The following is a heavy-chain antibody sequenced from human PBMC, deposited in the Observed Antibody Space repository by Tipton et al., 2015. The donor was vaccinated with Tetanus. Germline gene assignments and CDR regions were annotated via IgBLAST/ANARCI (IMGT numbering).Heavy chain of an antibody. CDR2: TAYTGGA. Sequence: TLSLTCSVSGASIKTDSFFWGWVRQPPGKGLEWIGSTAYTGGAFYSPSFRGRASMSVDTSTNVFSLKLSSVTAADTAVYYCARPPLGYCGGGNCFAWFDCWGQGALVTVSS. V-gene: IGHV4-39*02. CDR3: ARPPLGYCGGGNCFAWFDC. D-gene: IGHD2-15*01. CDR1: GASIKTDSFF. J-gene: IGHJ4*02.